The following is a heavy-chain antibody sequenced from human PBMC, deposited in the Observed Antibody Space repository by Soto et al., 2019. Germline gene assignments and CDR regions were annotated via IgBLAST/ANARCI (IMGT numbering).Heavy chain of an antibody. CDR3: ARVGCSGGSCYHY. CDR1: GFTVSSNY. Sequence: GGSLRLSCAASGFTVSSNYMSWVRQAPGKGLEWVSVVYSGGSTYYADSVKGRFTISRDNSKNTLYLQMNSLRAEDTAVYYCARVGCSGGSCYHYWGQGTLVTVSS. CDR2: VYSGGST. V-gene: IGHV3-66*01. D-gene: IGHD2-15*01. J-gene: IGHJ4*02.